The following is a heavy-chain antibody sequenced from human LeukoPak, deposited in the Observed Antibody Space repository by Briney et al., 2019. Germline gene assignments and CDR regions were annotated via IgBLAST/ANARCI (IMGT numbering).Heavy chain of an antibody. CDR2: ISGTGSTI. D-gene: IGHD6-6*01. Sequence: GGSLRLSCAASGFIFRTYWMHWVRQAPGKGLEWVSYISGTGSTIFYADSVKGRFTISRDNAKNSLYLLMNSLRAEDTAVYYCAREASYYFDYWGQGTLVTVSS. CDR3: AREASYYFDY. V-gene: IGHV3-48*04. J-gene: IGHJ4*02. CDR1: GFIFRTYW.